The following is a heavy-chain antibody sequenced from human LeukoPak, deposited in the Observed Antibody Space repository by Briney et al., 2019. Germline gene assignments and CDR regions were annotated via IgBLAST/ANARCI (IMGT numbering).Heavy chain of an antibody. V-gene: IGHV1-46*01. J-gene: IGHJ4*02. CDR2: INPSDGNT. CDR3: ARDVAREFDY. Sequence: WASVRVSCTASGYIFINYYIHWVRQAPGQGLERMGVINPSDGNTNYAQKYQDRVTMTRDTSTRTVYMQLSSLRSDDTAVYYCARDVAREFDYWGQGTLVTVSS. CDR1: GYIFINYY.